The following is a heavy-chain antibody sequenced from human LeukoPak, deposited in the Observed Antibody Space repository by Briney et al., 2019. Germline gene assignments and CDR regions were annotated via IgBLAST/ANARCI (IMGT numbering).Heavy chain of an antibody. CDR1: GFTVSSNY. V-gene: IGHV3-74*01. D-gene: IGHD3-16*01. CDR3: ARGDDESLDH. J-gene: IGHJ4*02. Sequence: GGSLRLSCAASGFTVSSNYMSWVRQAPGKGLVWVSRIYTDGSYTNYADSVKGRFTIYRDNAKNTLSLHMNSLRAEDMAVYYCARGDDESLDHWGQGTLVTVSS. CDR2: IYTDGSYT.